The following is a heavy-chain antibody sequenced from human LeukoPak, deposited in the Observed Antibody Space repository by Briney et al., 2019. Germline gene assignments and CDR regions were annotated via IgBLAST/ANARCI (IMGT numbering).Heavy chain of an antibody. CDR3: ARGPYYDFWSGSYTSYGMDV. D-gene: IGHD3-3*01. V-gene: IGHV1-18*01. J-gene: IGHJ6*02. Sequence: ASVKVSCKASGYTFTSYGISWVRQAPGQGLEWMGWISAYNGNTNYAQKLQGRVTMTTDTSTSTAYMELRSLRSDDTAVYYCARGPYYDFWSGSYTSYGMDVWGQGTTVTVSS. CDR1: GYTFTSYG. CDR2: ISAYNGNT.